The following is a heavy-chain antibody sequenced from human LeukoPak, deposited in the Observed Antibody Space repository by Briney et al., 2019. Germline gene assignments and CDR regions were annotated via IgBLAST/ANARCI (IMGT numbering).Heavy chain of an antibody. Sequence: PGGSLRLSCAASGFTFSSYAMSWVRQAPGKGLEWVGFIRSKAYGGTTEYAASVKGRFTISRDDSKSIAYLQMNSLKTEDTAVYYCTREFDPWGQGTLVTVSS. J-gene: IGHJ5*02. V-gene: IGHV3-49*04. CDR3: TREFDP. CDR1: GFTFSSYA. CDR2: IRSKAYGGTT.